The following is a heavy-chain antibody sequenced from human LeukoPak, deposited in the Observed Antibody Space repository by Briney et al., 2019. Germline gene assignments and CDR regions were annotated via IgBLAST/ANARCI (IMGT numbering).Heavy chain of an antibody. Sequence: ASVKVSCKASGGTFSSYAISWVRQAPGQGLEWMGGIIPIFGTANYAQKFQGRVTITTDESTSTAYMELSSLRSEDTAVYYCARGYCSGGSRSALDAFDIWGQGTMVTVSS. J-gene: IGHJ3*02. CDR1: GGTFSSYA. CDR2: IIPIFGTA. CDR3: ARGYCSGGSRSALDAFDI. V-gene: IGHV1-69*05. D-gene: IGHD2-15*01.